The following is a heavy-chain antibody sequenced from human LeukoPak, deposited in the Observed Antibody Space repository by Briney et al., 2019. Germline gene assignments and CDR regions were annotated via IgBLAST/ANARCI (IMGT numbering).Heavy chain of an antibody. CDR1: GGSISNYY. Sequence: PSETLSLTCTVSGGSISNYYWSWIRQPAGKGLEWIGRIYTKGITNYNPSLKSRVTMSVDTSKNQFSLKLTSVTAADTAVYYCARGLGYYGSGSYVYNWFAPWGQGSLVTVSS. V-gene: IGHV4-4*07. CDR3: ARGLGYYGSGSYVYNWFAP. CDR2: IYTKGIT. J-gene: IGHJ5*02. D-gene: IGHD3-10*01.